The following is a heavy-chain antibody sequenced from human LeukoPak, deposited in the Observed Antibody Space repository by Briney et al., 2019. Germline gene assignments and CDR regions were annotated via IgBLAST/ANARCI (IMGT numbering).Heavy chain of an antibody. CDR1: GGSFSGYY. CDR2: INHSGST. Sequence: SETLSLTCAVYGGSFSGYYWGWIRQPPGKGLEWIGEINHSGSTNYNPFLKSRVTISVDTSKNQCALKLSSVTAADTAVYYCARAKASGYSYGYEGWFDPWGQGTLVTVSS. J-gene: IGHJ5*02. D-gene: IGHD5-18*01. CDR3: ARAKASGYSYGYEGWFDP. V-gene: IGHV4-34*01.